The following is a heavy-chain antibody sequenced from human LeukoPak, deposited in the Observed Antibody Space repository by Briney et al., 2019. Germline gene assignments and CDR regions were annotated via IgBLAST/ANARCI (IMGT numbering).Heavy chain of an antibody. Sequence: PGGSLRLSCAASGFTFSSYSMNWVRQAPGKGLEWVSSISSSSSYIYYADSVKGRFTISRDNAKNSLYLQMNSLRAEDTAVYYCARVPLNLFAGDFFDYWGQGTLVTVSS. D-gene: IGHD3-10*02. CDR3: ARVPLNLFAGDFFDY. J-gene: IGHJ4*02. CDR2: ISSSSSYI. V-gene: IGHV3-21*01. CDR1: GFTFSSYS.